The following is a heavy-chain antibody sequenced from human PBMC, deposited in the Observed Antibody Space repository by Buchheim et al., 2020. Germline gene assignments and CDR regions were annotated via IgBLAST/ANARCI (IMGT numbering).Heavy chain of an antibody. V-gene: IGHV3-33*01. J-gene: IGHJ4*02. CDR3: ARLLTTATTRHFNN. CDR2: IWYDGSNK. Sequence: QVQLVESGGGVVQPGKSLRLSCAASGFTFSSYGMHWVRQAPGKGLEWVAGIWYDGSNKEYVEAVRGRFIISRDNSQKMPFLQMNSLRVEDTAVYYCARLLTTATTRHFNNWGQGIL. CDR1: GFTFSSYG. D-gene: IGHD4-17*01.